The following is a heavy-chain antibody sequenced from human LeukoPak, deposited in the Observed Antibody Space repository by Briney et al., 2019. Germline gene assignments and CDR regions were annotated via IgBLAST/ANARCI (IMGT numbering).Heavy chain of an antibody. D-gene: IGHD2-15*01. Sequence: AGGSLRLSCAASGFTFSSYGMHWVRQAPGKGLEGVAFIRYDGSNKYYADAVKGRFTISRDNSKNTLYLQMNSLRAEDTAVYYCASDIVVVVAATYDDYWGQGTLVTVSS. CDR3: ASDIVVVVAATYDDY. J-gene: IGHJ4*02. CDR2: IRYDGSNK. CDR1: GFTFSSYG. V-gene: IGHV3-30*02.